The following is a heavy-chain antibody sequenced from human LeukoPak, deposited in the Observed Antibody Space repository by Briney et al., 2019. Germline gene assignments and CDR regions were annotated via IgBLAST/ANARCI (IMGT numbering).Heavy chain of an antibody. Sequence: PGGSLRLSCAASGFTVNSNYMSWVRQAPGKGLEWVSLIYTGGSTYYADSVRGRFTISRDNAKNSLYLQMNSLRAEDTAVYYCARDLRGVVPAAESLYYYYGMDVWGQGTTVTVSS. J-gene: IGHJ6*02. D-gene: IGHD2-2*01. CDR3: ARDLRGVVPAAESLYYYYGMDV. CDR1: GFTVNSNY. CDR2: IYTGGST. V-gene: IGHV3-66*01.